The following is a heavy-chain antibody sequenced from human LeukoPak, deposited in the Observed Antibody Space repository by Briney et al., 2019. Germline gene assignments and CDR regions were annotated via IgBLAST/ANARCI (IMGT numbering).Heavy chain of an antibody. CDR1: GYTFPSYD. V-gene: IGHV1-8*01. D-gene: IGHD2-2*02. CDR3: ARGLCSSTSCYTSYYYYYMDV. CDR2: MNPNRGNT. J-gene: IGHJ6*03. Sequence: ASVKVSCKASGYTFPSYDINWVRQATGQGLEWMGWMNPNRGNTGYAQKFQGRVTMTRNTSISTAYMELSSLRSEDTAVYYCARGLCSSTSCYTSYYYYYMDVWGKGNTVTVSS.